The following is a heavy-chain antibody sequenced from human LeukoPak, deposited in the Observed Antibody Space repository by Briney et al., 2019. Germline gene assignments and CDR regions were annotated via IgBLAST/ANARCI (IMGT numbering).Heavy chain of an antibody. J-gene: IGHJ4*02. Sequence: ASVEVSCKASGYTFTSYGISWVRQAPGQGLEWMGWISAYNGNTNYAQKLQGRVTMTTDTSTSTAYMELRSLRSDDTAVYYCAGDSGPYYYDSGGFDYWGQGTLVTVS. D-gene: IGHD3-22*01. CDR2: ISAYNGNT. CDR3: AGDSGPYYYDSGGFDY. CDR1: GYTFTSYG. V-gene: IGHV1-18*01.